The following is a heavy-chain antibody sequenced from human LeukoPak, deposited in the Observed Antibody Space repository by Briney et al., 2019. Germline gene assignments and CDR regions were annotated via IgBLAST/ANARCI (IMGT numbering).Heavy chain of an antibody. D-gene: IGHD6-19*01. CDR2: IWYDGSNK. J-gene: IGHJ4*02. V-gene: IGHV3-33*01. CDR1: GFTFSSYG. Sequence: GRSLRLSCAASGFTFSSYGMHWVRQAPGKGLEWVAVIWYDGSNKYYADSVKGRFTISRDNSKNTLYLQMNSLRAEDTAVYYCARGGIAVAGTPSYYFDYGGQGTLVTVSS. CDR3: ARGGIAVAGTPSYYFDY.